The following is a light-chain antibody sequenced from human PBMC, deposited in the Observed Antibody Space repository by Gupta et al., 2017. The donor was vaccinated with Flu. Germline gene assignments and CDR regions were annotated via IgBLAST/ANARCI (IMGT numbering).Light chain of an antibody. J-gene: IGKJ2*01. CDR2: AAA. CDR1: QRIVTY. Sequence: DIQMTQSPSPPSAAGGDRGTITGRASQRIVTYSNWYQQKPGKEPKLLIHAAANLQSGVPSRFSGSGSGTDFTLTINSLQPEDFATYYCQQSYNTPEKFGQGTKVEIK. V-gene: IGKV1-39*01. CDR3: QQSYNTPEK.